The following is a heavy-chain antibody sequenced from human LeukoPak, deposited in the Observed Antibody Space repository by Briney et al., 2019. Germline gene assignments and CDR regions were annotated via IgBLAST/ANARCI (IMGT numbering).Heavy chain of an antibody. CDR3: ARADNWNDLVDY. D-gene: IGHD1-20*01. V-gene: IGHV4-31*03. CDR1: GGSISSGGYY. J-gene: IGHJ4*02. Sequence: SETLSLTCTVSGGSISSGGYYWSWIRQHPGKGLEWIGYIYYSGSTYYNPSLKSRVTISVDTSKKQFSLKLSSVTAADTAVYYCARADNWNDLVDYWGQGTLVTVSS. CDR2: IYYSGST.